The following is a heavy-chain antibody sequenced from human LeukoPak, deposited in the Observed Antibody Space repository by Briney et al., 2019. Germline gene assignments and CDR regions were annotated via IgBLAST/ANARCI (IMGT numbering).Heavy chain of an antibody. Sequence: SQTLSLTCTVSGGSISSGSYYWSWIRQPAGKGLEWIGRIYTSGSTNYNPSLKSRVTISVDTSKNQFSLKLSSVTAADTAVYYCARATRDGYNFYFDYWGQGTLVTVSS. CDR2: IYTSGST. J-gene: IGHJ4*02. D-gene: IGHD5-24*01. CDR1: GGSISSGSYY. CDR3: ARATRDGYNFYFDY. V-gene: IGHV4-61*02.